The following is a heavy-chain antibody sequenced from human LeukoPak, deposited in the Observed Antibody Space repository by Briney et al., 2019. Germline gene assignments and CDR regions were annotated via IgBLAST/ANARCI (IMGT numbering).Heavy chain of an antibody. CDR2: IWYDGSNK. Sequence: GGSLRLSCAASGFTFSSYGMHWVRQAPGKGLEWVAVIWYDGSNKYYADSVEGRFTISRDNSKNTLYLQMNSLRAEDTAVYYCAKELYSSSWSYYFDYWGQGTLVTVSS. CDR1: GFTFSSYG. J-gene: IGHJ4*02. V-gene: IGHV3-33*06. CDR3: AKELYSSSWSYYFDY. D-gene: IGHD6-13*01.